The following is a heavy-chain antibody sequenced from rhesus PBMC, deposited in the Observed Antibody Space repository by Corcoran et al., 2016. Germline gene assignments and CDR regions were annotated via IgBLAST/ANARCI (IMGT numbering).Heavy chain of an antibody. J-gene: IGHJ4*01. CDR3: ARRGTGLYYFDY. CDR2: IYGGSGST. Sequence: QVQLQASGPGLVKPSETLSLTCAVSGGSISSSNWWSWIRQSPGKGLELIGDIYGGSGSTSSTPALKSRVSISTYTSKNQFSLKLSSVTAADTAVYYCARRGTGLYYFDYWGQGVLVTVSS. D-gene: IGHD2-21*01. CDR1: GGSISSSNW. V-gene: IGHV4-93*02.